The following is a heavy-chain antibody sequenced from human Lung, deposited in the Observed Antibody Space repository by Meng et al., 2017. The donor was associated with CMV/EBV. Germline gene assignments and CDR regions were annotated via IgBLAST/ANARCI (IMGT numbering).Heavy chain of an antibody. CDR2: IYYSGST. Sequence: SGGSVSSGSYYWSWLRQPPGKTLEWIGYIYYSGSTNYTSSLKGRVIISADTSKNQFSLKLSSVTAADTAVYYCARGGGTTVAPTFDYWGQGTLVTVSS. D-gene: IGHD4-23*01. CDR3: ARGGGTTVAPTFDY. CDR1: GGSVSSGSYY. V-gene: IGHV4-61*01. J-gene: IGHJ4*02.